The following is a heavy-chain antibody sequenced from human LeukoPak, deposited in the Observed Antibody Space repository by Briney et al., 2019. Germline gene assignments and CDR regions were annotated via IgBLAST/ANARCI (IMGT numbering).Heavy chain of an antibody. CDR3: AKGSKYYDSSGYRLNYGMDV. D-gene: IGHD3-22*01. J-gene: IGHJ6*02. Sequence: ASVKVSCKASGYTFTTYGISWVRQAPGQELEWMGWISPYTGNTNYAQKLQGRVTMTTDTSTSTAYMELRSLRSDDTAVYYCAKGSKYYDSSGYRLNYGMDVWGQGTTVTVSS. V-gene: IGHV1-18*01. CDR2: ISPYTGNT. CDR1: GYTFTTYG.